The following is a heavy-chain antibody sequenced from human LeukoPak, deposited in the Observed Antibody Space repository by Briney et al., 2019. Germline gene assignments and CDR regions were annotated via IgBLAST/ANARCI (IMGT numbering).Heavy chain of an antibody. J-gene: IGHJ4*02. CDR2: IIPIFGTA. D-gene: IGHD3-22*01. CDR1: GGTFSSYA. CDR3: ASKYYYDSSGSFDY. Sequence: GASVKVSCKASGGTFSSYAISWVRQAPGQGHEWMGRIIPIFGTANYAQKFQGRVTITTDESTSTAYMELSSLRSEDTAVYYCASKYYYDSSGSFDYWGQGTLVTVSS. V-gene: IGHV1-69*05.